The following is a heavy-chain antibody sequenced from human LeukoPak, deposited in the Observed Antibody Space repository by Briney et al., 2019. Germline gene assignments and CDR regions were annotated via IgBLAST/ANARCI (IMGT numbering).Heavy chain of an antibody. J-gene: IGHJ3*02. CDR2: ISGSGGST. CDR1: GFTFSSYA. V-gene: IGHV3-23*01. CDR3: AKGEVGATLQSAFDI. Sequence: GGSLRLSCAASGFTFSSYAMSWVRQAPGKGLEWVSAISGSGGSTYYADSVKGRFTISRDNSKNTPYLQMNSLRAEDTAVYYCAKGEVGATLQSAFDIWGQGTMVTVSS. D-gene: IGHD1-26*01.